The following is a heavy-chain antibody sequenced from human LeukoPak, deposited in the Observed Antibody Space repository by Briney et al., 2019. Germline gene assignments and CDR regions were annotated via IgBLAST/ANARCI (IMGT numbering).Heavy chain of an antibody. CDR2: INPNSGGT. Sequence: ASVKVSCKASGYTFTSYYMHWVRQAPGQGLEWMGRINPNSGGTNYAQKFQGRVTMTRDTSISTAYMELSRLRSDDTAVYYCARKPIVGATPYFDYWGQGTLVTVSS. J-gene: IGHJ4*02. CDR1: GYTFTSYY. V-gene: IGHV1-2*06. D-gene: IGHD1-26*01. CDR3: ARKPIVGATPYFDY.